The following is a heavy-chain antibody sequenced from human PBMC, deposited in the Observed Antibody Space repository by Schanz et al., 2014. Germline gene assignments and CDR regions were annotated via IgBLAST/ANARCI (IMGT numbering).Heavy chain of an antibody. V-gene: IGHV1-2*02. CDR3: ARDIQYHYDTSGPVGAFDI. Sequence: QVQLVQSGAEVKKPGASVKVSCQASGYVFTAYYMNWVRQAPGQGLEWMGWINPSSGGTNYAQKFQGRVTITADISTSTAYMDLSSLRSDDTAVYYCARDIQYHYDTSGPVGAFDIWGQGTVVTVSS. CDR2: INPSSGGT. D-gene: IGHD3-22*01. J-gene: IGHJ3*02. CDR1: GYVFTAYY.